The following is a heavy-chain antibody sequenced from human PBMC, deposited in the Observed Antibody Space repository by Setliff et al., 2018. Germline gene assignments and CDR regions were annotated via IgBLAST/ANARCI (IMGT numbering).Heavy chain of an antibody. D-gene: IGHD3-10*01. Sequence: ETLSLTCPVSGDSISSTSYQWGWVRQPPGKGLEWIGSIYYTGTAYYNPSLKSRVTISVDTSKNQFSLQVTSLAATDTALYFCARHEFVGGYYGSVTYRHFDYWGQGILVTGSA. J-gene: IGHJ4*02. CDR2: IYYTGTA. V-gene: IGHV4-39*01. CDR3: ARHEFVGGYYGSVTYRHFDY. CDR1: GDSISSTSYQ.